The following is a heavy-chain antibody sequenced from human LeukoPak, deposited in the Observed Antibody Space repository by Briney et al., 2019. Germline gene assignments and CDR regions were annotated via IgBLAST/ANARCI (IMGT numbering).Heavy chain of an antibody. CDR3: AKALSYSGSFRDG. J-gene: IGHJ4*02. CDR2: ISNDGRDK. D-gene: IGHD1-26*01. Sequence: PGGSLRLSCAASGFTFSIYPMHWVRQAPGKGLEWVAVISNDGRDKHHADSVKGRFTISRDNSKNTLYLQMNSLRAEDTAVYYCAKALSYSGSFRDGWGQGTLVTVSS. CDR1: GFTFSIYP. V-gene: IGHV3-30*18.